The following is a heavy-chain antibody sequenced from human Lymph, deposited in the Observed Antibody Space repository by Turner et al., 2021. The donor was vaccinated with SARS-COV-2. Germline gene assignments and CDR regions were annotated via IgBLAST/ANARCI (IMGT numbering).Heavy chain of an antibody. CDR3: AWALYYYYGMDV. CDR2: ISYDGGHK. J-gene: IGHJ6*02. CDR1: GFTFISYG. Sequence: VQLVESGGGVVKPVRSLRLDCAASGFTFISYGMHWVRQAPGKGLEWVAVISYDGGHKSYADSVKGRFTISRDNSKNTLYLQMISLRAEDTAVYYCAWALYYYYGMDVWGQGTTVTVSS. V-gene: IGHV3-30*03.